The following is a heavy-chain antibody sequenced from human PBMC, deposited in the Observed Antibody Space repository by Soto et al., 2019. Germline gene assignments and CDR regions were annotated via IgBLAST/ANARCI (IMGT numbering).Heavy chain of an antibody. D-gene: IGHD4-4*01. CDR1: GYSFGDYL. CDR2: INPSDSNT. V-gene: IGHV5-10-1*01. CDR3: ATIGRDYSNSGMDV. J-gene: IGHJ6*02. Sequence: SLKISCQGSGYSFGDYLITWVRQKPGKGLDYMGEINPSDSNTNYSPSFQGHVTISADKSISTAYLQWSSLETSDTAMYYCATIGRDYSNSGMDVWGQGTTVTVSS.